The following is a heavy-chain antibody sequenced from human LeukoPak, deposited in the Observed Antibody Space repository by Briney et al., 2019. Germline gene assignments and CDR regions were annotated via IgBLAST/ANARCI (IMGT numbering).Heavy chain of an antibody. J-gene: IGHJ4*02. CDR3: ARGGSGYSYGKIDS. Sequence: GGSLRLSCAASGFTFDDYGMSWVRQAPGKGLEWVSGINWNGGSTGYADSVKGRFTISRDNAKNSLYLQMNSLRDEDTAVYYCARGGSGYSYGKIDSWGQGILVTVSS. D-gene: IGHD5-18*01. CDR2: INWNGGST. CDR1: GFTFDDYG. V-gene: IGHV3-20*04.